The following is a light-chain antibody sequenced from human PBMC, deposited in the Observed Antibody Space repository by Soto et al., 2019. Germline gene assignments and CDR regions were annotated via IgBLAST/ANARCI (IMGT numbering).Light chain of an antibody. V-gene: IGLV2-14*01. CDR1: SSDVGGYNH. CDR2: EVS. J-gene: IGLJ1*01. CDR3: TSYTSISTYV. Sequence: TQPGSVCESPGQSITISCAGTSSDVGGYNHVSWYQQHADKAPKLLIHEVSNRPSGVSNRFSGSKSGNTASLTISGPQAEDEADYSCTSYTSISTYVFGTATKVT.